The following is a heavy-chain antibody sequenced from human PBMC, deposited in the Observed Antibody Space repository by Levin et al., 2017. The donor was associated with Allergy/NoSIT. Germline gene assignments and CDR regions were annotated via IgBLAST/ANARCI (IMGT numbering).Heavy chain of an antibody. CDR1: GYSFISYW. D-gene: IGHD3-10*01. J-gene: IGHJ4*02. CDR2: IYPGDSDT. CDR3: ARAYTTMVQGLIDMTKFGY. V-gene: IGHV5-51*01. Sequence: GESLKISCKGSGYSFISYWIGWVRQMPGKGLEWMGIIYPGDSDTRYSPSFQGQVTISADKSISTAYLQWRSLQASDTAMYYCARAYTTMVQGLIDMTKFGYWGQGTLVTVSS.